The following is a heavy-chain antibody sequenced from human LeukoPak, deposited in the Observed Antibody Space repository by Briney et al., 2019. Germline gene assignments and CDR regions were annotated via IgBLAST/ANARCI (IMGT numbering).Heavy chain of an antibody. CDR1: GGSFSGYY. D-gene: IGHD4-17*01. CDR3: ARSHDYGDYIPGDAFDI. J-gene: IGHJ3*02. V-gene: IGHV4-34*01. CDR2: INHSGST. Sequence: PSETLSLTCAVYGGSFSGYYWSWIRQPPGKGLEWIGEINHSGSTNYNPSLKSRVAISVDTSKNQFSLQLKSMAPEDTAVYYCARSHDYGDYIPGDAFDIWGQGTMVTVSS.